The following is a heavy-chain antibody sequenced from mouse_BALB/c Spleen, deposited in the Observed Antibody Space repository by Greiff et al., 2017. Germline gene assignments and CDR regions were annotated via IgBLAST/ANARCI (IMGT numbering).Heavy chain of an antibody. J-gene: IGHJ1*01. D-gene: IGHD1-1*01. V-gene: IGHV5-17*02. CDR3: ARGYYGSRDWYFDV. CDR2: ISSGSSTI. CDR1: GFTFSSFG. Sequence: DVMLVESGGGLVQPGGSRKLSCAASGFTFSSFGMHWVRQAPEKGLEWVAYISSGSSTIYYADTVKGRFTISRDNHKNTLFLQMTSLRSEDTAMYYCARGYYGSRDWYFDVWGAGTTVTVAA.